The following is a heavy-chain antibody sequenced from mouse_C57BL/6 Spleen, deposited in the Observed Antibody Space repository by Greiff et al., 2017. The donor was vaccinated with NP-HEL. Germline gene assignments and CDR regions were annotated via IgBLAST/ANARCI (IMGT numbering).Heavy chain of an antibody. V-gene: IGHV1-81*01. CDR1: GYTFTSYG. Sequence: QVQLQQSGAELARPGASVKLSCKASGYTFTSYGISWVKQRTGQGLEWIGEIYPRSGNTYYNEKFKGKATLTADKSSSTAYMELRSLTSEDSAVYFCARWRDYGSSWDWYFDVWGTGTTVTVSS. D-gene: IGHD1-1*01. J-gene: IGHJ1*03. CDR3: ARWRDYGSSWDWYFDV. CDR2: IYPRSGNT.